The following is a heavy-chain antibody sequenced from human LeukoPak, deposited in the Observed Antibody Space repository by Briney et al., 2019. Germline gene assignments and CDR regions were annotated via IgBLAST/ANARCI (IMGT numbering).Heavy chain of an antibody. CDR3: ARGSVWGSYPNWFDP. CDR2: IYTSGST. CDR1: GGSISSYY. J-gene: IGHJ5*02. V-gene: IGHV4-4*07. Sequence: PSETLSLTCTVSGGSISSYYWGWIRQPAGKGLEWIGRIYTSGSTNYNPSLKSRVTMSVDTSKNQFSLKLSSVTAADTAVYDCARGSVWGSYPNWFDPWGQGTLVTVSS. D-gene: IGHD3-16*02.